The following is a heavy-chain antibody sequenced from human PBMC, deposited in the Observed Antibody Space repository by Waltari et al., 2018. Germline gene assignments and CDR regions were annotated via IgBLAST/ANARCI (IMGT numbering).Heavy chain of an antibody. CDR2: IYSSGST. Sequence: EVQLVESGGGLVQPGGSLRLSCAASGITVGNNYMSWVRQAPGKGLELISLIYSSGSTYYADSVKGRFTISRDNSKNTLYLQMNSLRAEDTAVFYCVRNRGWQQFDFWGQGTLVTVSS. CDR1: GITVGNNY. J-gene: IGHJ4*02. D-gene: IGHD2-15*01. V-gene: IGHV3-66*01. CDR3: VRNRGWQQFDF.